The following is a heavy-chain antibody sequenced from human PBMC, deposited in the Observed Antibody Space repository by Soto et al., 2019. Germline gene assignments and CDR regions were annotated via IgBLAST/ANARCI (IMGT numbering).Heavy chain of an antibody. CDR3: ARGGLWFGDKYWFDP. Sequence: ASVKVSCKASGYTFTSYYMHWVRQAPGQGLEWMGIINPSGGSTSYAQKFQGRVTMTRDTSTSTVYMELSSLRSEDTAVYYCARGGLWFGDKYWFDPWGQGTLVTVSS. CDR2: INPSGGST. CDR1: GYTFTSYY. J-gene: IGHJ5*02. D-gene: IGHD3-10*01. V-gene: IGHV1-46*01.